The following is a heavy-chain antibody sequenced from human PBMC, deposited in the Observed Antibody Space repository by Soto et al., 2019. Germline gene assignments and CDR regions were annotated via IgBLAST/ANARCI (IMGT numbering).Heavy chain of an antibody. Sequence: SETVSLTCAVSGGSISSGGYSWSWIRQPPGKGLEWIGYIYHSGSTYYNPSLKSRVTISVDRSKNQFSLKLSSVTAADTAVYYCARAHYGDYGYGMDVWGKGTTVTVSS. CDR3: ARAHYGDYGYGMDV. CDR2: IYHSGST. CDR1: GGSISSGGYS. V-gene: IGHV4-30-2*01. D-gene: IGHD4-17*01. J-gene: IGHJ6*04.